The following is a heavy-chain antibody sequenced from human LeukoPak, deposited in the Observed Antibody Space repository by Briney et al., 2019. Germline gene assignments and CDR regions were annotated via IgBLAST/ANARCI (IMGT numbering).Heavy chain of an antibody. CDR3: AKDDGESLWFFGNDY. D-gene: IGHD5-18*01. CDR1: GFTFSSYW. CDR2: IKQDESEK. J-gene: IGHJ4*02. V-gene: IGHV3-7*03. Sequence: GGSLRLSCAASGFTFSSYWMSWVRQAPGKGLEWVANIKQDESEKYYVDSVKGRFTISRDNSKNTLYLQMNSLRAEDTAVYYCAKDDGESLWFFGNDYWGQGTLVTVSS.